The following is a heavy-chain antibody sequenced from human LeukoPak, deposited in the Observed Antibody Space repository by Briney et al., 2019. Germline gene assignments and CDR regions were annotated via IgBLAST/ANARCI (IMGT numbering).Heavy chain of an antibody. J-gene: IGHJ6*03. CDR2: IYYSGST. CDR1: GGSISSSSYY. Sequence: PSETLSLTCTVSGGSISSSSYYWGWIRQPPGKGLEWIGSIYYSGSTYYNPSLKSRVTISVDTSKNQFSLKLSSVTAADTAVYYCAREVDYPEYYYYYYYMDVWGKGTTVTVSS. V-gene: IGHV4-39*07. CDR3: AREVDYPEYYYYYYYMDV. D-gene: IGHD4-11*01.